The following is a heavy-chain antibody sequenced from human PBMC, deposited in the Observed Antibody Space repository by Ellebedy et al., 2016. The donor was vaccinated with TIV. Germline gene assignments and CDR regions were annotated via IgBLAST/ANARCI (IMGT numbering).Heavy chain of an antibody. CDR3: SASSGYP. CDR1: GFTFSNTW. V-gene: IGHV3-15*07. J-gene: IGHJ5*02. Sequence: PGGSLRLSCAASGFTFSNTWMNWVRQAPGKGLEWVGRIKSETDGGTTDYADPVKGRFTISRDDSKRTVYLQMNSLKTEDTAVYYCSASSGYPWGQGTLVTVSS. CDR2: IKSETDGGTT. D-gene: IGHD3-22*01.